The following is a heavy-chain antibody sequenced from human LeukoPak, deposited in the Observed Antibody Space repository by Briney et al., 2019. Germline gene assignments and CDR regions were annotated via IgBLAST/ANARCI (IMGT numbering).Heavy chain of an antibody. CDR2: IKSKTDGGTT. V-gene: IGHV3-15*01. CDR1: GFTFSNAW. CDR3: TTHVLSQDYYYYYMDV. J-gene: IGHJ6*03. D-gene: IGHD2-15*01. Sequence: PGGSLRLSCAASGFTFSNAWMSWVRQAPGKGLEWVGRIKSKTDGGTTDYAAPVKGRFTISRDDSKNTLYLQMNSLKTEDTAVYYCTTHVLSQDYYYYYMDVWGKGTTVTVSS.